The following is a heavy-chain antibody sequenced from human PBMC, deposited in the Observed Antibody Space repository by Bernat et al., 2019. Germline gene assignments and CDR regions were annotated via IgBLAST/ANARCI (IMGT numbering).Heavy chain of an antibody. CDR2: IYYSGST. V-gene: IGHV4-39*01. Sequence: QLQLQESGPGLVKPSETLSLTCTVSGGSISSSSYYWGWIRQPPGKGLEWIGSIYYSGSTYYNPSLKSRVTISVDTSKNQFSLKLSSVTAADTAVYYCASHFASGSYYNYYYGMDVWGQGTTVTVSS. CDR1: GGSISSSSYY. CDR3: ASHFASGSYYNYYYGMDV. J-gene: IGHJ6*02. D-gene: IGHD1-26*01.